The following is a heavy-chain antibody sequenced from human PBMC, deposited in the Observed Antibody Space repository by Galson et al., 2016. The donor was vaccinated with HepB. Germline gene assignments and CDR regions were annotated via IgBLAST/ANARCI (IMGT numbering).Heavy chain of an antibody. J-gene: IGHJ4*02. CDR2: FYYGGT. V-gene: IGHV4-39*01. CDR1: GGSISSTGYF. D-gene: IGHD2-2*01. CDR3: ARRAGGGIQEVPAFDY. Sequence: TLSLTCTVSGGSISSTGYFWGWIRQPPGKGLEWIGSFYYGGTYYNPSLKSRVTISVDTSKNQFSLKLTSVTAADTAVYYCARRAGGGIQEVPAFDYWGQGTLVTVSS.